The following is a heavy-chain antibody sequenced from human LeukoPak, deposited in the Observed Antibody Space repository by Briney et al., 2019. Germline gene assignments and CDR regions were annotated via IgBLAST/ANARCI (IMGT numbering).Heavy chain of an antibody. J-gene: IGHJ6*02. CDR2: IYHTGST. V-gene: IGHV4-4*02. Sequence: SETLSLTCAVSGGSIVNSNWWSWVRQPPGKGLEWIGEIYHTGSTNYNPSLKSRVTISVDKPKNQFSLKLSSVTAADTAVYYCATVGFNYYGLDVWGQGTTVTVSS. D-gene: IGHD3-10*01. CDR1: GGSIVNSNW. CDR3: ATVGFNYYGLDV.